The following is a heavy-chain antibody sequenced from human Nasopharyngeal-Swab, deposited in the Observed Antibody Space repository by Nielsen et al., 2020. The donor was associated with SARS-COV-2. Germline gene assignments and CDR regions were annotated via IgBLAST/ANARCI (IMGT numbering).Heavy chain of an antibody. Sequence: SVKVSCKASRDTFSKYGISWVRQAPGQGLEWMGRIIPIFGVTNYAQKFQGRVTITADKSTSTAYMELSSLRSEDTAVYYCARGNRITMVRGVPYYYYYGMDVWGQGTTVTVSS. CDR1: RDTFSKYG. V-gene: IGHV1-69*04. D-gene: IGHD3-10*01. CDR2: IIPIFGVT. J-gene: IGHJ6*02. CDR3: ARGNRITMVRGVPYYYYYGMDV.